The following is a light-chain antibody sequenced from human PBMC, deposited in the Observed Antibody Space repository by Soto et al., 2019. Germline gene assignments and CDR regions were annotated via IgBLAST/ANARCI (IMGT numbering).Light chain of an antibody. CDR1: SSDVGTYDY. J-gene: IGLJ2*01. Sequence: QSALTQPRSVSGSPGHSGTISCTGTSSDVGTYDYVSWYQQHPGKAPKLMIYDVSQRPSGVPDRFSGSKSGNTASRTISGRQAEDESDYYCCSYAGIYTSVFGGGTKLTV. CDR3: CSYAGIYTSV. V-gene: IGLV2-11*01. CDR2: DVS.